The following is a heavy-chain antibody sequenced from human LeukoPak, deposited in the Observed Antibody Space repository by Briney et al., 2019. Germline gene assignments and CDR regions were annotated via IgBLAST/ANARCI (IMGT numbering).Heavy chain of an antibody. CDR3: ARVLAAAGNNWFDP. CDR1: GGSISSSSYY. V-gene: IGHV4-39*07. CDR2: IYYSGST. Sequence: KPSESLSLTCTVSGGSISSSSYYWGWIRQPPGKGLEWIGSIYYSGSTYYNPSLKSRVTISVDTSKNQFSLKLSSVTAADTAVYYCARVLAAAGNNWFDPWGQGTLVTVSS. D-gene: IGHD6-13*01. J-gene: IGHJ5*02.